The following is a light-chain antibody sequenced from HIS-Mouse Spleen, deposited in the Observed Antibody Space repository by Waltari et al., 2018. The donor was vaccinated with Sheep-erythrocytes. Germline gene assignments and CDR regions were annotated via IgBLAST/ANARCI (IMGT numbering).Light chain of an antibody. V-gene: IGLV1-44*01. CDR2: SNN. Sequence: QSVLTQPPSASGTPGQRVTISCSGSSSNIGSNTVNWYQQPPGTAPKLLLYSNNPRPSVVPDRFSGSKSGTSASLAISGLQSEDEADYYCAAWDDSLNGVVFGGGTKLTVL. CDR3: AAWDDSLNGVV. J-gene: IGLJ2*01. CDR1: SSNIGSNT.